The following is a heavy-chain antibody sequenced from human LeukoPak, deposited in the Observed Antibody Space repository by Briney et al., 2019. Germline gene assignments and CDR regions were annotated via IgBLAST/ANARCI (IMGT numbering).Heavy chain of an antibody. CDR3: ARGSDVLRFLEWLSIYFDY. V-gene: IGHV1-2*02. CDR2: INPNSGGT. D-gene: IGHD3-3*01. CDR1: GYTFTGYY. Sequence: ASVKVSCKASGYTFTGYYMHWVRQAPGQGLEWMGWINPNSGGTNYAQKFQGRVTMTRDTSISTAYMELSRLRSDDTAVYYCARGSDVLRFLEWLSIYFDYWGQGTLVTVSS. J-gene: IGHJ4*02.